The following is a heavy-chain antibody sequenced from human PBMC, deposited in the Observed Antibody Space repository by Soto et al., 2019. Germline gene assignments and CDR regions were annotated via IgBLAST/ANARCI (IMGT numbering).Heavy chain of an antibody. CDR2: ISYDGSNK. J-gene: IGHJ4*02. Sequence: PGGSLRLSCAASGFTFSSYGMHWVRQAPGKGLEWVAVISYDGSNKYYADSVKGRFTISRDNSKNTLYLQMNSLRAEDTAVYYCAKEFDQNPNYGGNSEPDYWGQGTMVTVSS. CDR1: GFTFSSYG. V-gene: IGHV3-30*18. D-gene: IGHD4-17*01. CDR3: AKEFDQNPNYGGNSEPDY.